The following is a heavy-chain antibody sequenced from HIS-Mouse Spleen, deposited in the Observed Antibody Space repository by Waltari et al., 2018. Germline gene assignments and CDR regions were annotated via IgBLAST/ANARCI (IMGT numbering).Heavy chain of an antibody. J-gene: IGHJ2*01. V-gene: IGHV4-39*07. Sequence: QLQLQESGPGLVKPSETLSLTCTVSGGSISSSSYYWGWIRQPPGKGLGWIGSSYYSGGTDYNPSLTGRVTRSVDTSKNQFSLKLSSVTAADTAVYYWAREIPYSSSWYDWYFDLWGRGTLVTVSS. CDR1: GGSISSSSYY. CDR2: SYYSGGT. CDR3: AREIPYSSSWYDWYFDL. D-gene: IGHD6-13*01.